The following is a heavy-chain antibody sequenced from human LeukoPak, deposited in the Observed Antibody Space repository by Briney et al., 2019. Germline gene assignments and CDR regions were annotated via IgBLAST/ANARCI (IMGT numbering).Heavy chain of an antibody. J-gene: IGHJ4*02. V-gene: IGHV3-74*01. Sequence: GGSLRLSCVASGFTFSRYWMHWVRQAPGKGLVWVSRINSDGRNTNYADSVKGRFSISRDNAENTLYLQMNSLRVEDTAVYYCVRGADTGYSSDSWGQGTLVTVSS. CDR1: GFTFSRYW. CDR3: VRGADTGYSSDS. CDR2: INSDGRNT. D-gene: IGHD3-9*01.